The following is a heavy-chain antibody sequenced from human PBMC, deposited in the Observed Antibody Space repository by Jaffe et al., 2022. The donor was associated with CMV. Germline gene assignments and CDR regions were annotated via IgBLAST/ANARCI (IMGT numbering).Heavy chain of an antibody. CDR1: GGSISSYY. CDR3: ARLHYGSGSYWYYYYYMDV. Sequence: QVQLQESGPGLVKPSETLSLTCTVSGGSISSYYWSWIRQPPGKGLEWIGYIYYSGSTNYNPSLKSRVTISVDTSKNQFSLKLSSVTAADTAVYYCARLHYGSGSYWYYYYYMDVWGKGTTVTVSS. CDR2: IYYSGST. J-gene: IGHJ6*03. D-gene: IGHD3-10*01. V-gene: IGHV4-59*08.